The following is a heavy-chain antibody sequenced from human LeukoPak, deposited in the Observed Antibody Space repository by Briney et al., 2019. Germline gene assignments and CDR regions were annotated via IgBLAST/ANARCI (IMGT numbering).Heavy chain of an antibody. D-gene: IGHD3-22*01. CDR1: GGSISSGDYY. Sequence: PSETLSLTCTVSGGSISSGDYYWSWIRQPPGKGLEWIGYIYYSGSTNYNPSLKSRVTILVDTSKNQFSLKLSSVTAADTAVYYCARVKGSGYYYVFDYWGQGALVTVSS. CDR3: ARVKGSGYYYVFDY. V-gene: IGHV4-61*08. CDR2: IYYSGST. J-gene: IGHJ4*02.